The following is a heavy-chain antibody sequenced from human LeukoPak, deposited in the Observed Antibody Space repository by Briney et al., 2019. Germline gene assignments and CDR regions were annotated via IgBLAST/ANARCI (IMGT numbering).Heavy chain of an antibody. Sequence: PGGSLRLSCAASGFTFSSYAMSWVRQAPGKGLEWVSAISGSGGSTYYADSVKGRFTISRDNSKNTLYLQINSLRAEDTAVYYCAKDVSRRIAAAGFPFDYWGQGTLVTVSS. CDR2: ISGSGGST. CDR3: AKDVSRRIAAAGFPFDY. D-gene: IGHD6-13*01. V-gene: IGHV3-23*01. CDR1: GFTFSSYA. J-gene: IGHJ4*02.